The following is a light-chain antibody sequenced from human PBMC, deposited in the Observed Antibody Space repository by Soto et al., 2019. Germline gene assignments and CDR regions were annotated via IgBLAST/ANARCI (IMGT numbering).Light chain of an antibody. V-gene: IGKV3-20*01. CDR3: QQYDNSVWT. J-gene: IGKJ1*01. CDR2: GAS. CDR1: QSVSSKY. Sequence: EIVLTQSPGTRSLSPGERATLSCRASQSVSSKYLAWYQQKPGQAPGLLIYGASRRATGIPDRFSGSVSGTDGTITISRLEKEDRPVYYCQQYDNSVWTFGQGTKVDIK.